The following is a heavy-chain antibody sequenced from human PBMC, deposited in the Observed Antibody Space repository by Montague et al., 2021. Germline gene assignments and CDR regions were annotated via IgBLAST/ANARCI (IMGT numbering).Heavy chain of an antibody. J-gene: IGHJ4*02. CDR2: IYDSGTT. CDR1: GGSISEFY. Sequence: SETLSLTCTVTGGSISEFYWSWIRQSPDKGLEWIGYIYDSGTTNYNPSLKSRVTISADTSMNQFSLNLRSVTAADTAVYFCARRLGIRAPFDYWGQGTLVTVSS. CDR3: ARRLGIRAPFDY. V-gene: IGHV4-59*08. D-gene: IGHD7-27*01.